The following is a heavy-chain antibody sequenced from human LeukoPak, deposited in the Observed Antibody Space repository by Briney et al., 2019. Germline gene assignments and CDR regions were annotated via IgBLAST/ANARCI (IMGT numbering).Heavy chain of an antibody. J-gene: IGHJ4*02. V-gene: IGHV3-49*04. CDR1: GFTFGDYA. CDR2: IRSKVYGGTP. Sequence: GGSLRLSCIASGFTFGDYAMTWVRQAPGKGLEWVGFIRSKVYGGTPEYVASVKGRFTISRDDSKGIAYLQMNSLKTEDTAVYYCTRDQTPYYWGQGTLVTVSS. CDR3: TRDQTPYY.